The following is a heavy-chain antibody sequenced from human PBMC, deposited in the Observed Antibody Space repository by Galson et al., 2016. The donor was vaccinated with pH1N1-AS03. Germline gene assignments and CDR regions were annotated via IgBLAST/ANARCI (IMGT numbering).Heavy chain of an antibody. J-gene: IGHJ3*02. CDR1: GDSVSSSIDA. Sequence: CAISGDSVSSSIDAWNWIRQSPSGGLAWLGRTYWRSKWYNDYAVSVKSRITINPDTSKNQFSLQLNSVTPEDTAVYYCARGRYSAFVIWGQGTMVTVSS. D-gene: IGHD1-1*01. CDR2: TYWRSKWYN. CDR3: ARGRYSAFVI. V-gene: IGHV6-1*01.